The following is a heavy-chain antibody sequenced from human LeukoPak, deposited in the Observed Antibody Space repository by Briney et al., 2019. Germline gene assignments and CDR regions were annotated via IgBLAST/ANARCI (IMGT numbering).Heavy chain of an antibody. J-gene: IGHJ4*02. Sequence: ASVKVSCKASGYTFTGYYMHWVRQAPGQGLEWMGWINPNSGATKYAQKFQGRVTMTRDTSISTGYMELSRLRSDDTAVYYCARGIPDSSGYYWDYWGQGTLVTVSS. CDR1: GYTFTGYY. D-gene: IGHD3-22*01. V-gene: IGHV1-2*02. CDR3: ARGIPDSSGYYWDY. CDR2: INPNSGAT.